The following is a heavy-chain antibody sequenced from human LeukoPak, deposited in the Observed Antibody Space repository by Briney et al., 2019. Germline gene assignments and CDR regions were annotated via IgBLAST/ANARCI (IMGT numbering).Heavy chain of an antibody. J-gene: IGHJ4*02. CDR2: IGGSGTE. CDR1: GFTITTYA. Sequence: PGGSLRLSCAASGFTITTYAVNWVRQAPGKGLEWVSGIGGSGTEYYADSVKGRFIISSDSSKNLVHLQMNSLTVEDTAVYYCARAQGALDYWGQGTLVTVSS. CDR3: ARAQGALDY. V-gene: IGHV3-23*01. D-gene: IGHD1-26*01.